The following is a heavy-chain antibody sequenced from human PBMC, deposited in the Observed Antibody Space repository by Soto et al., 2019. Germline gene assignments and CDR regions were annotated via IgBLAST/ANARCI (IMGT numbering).Heavy chain of an antibody. CDR3: ARSGSMPYYYYGMDV. Sequence: QVQLVQSGAEVKKPGASVRVSCKASGYTFARYGIDWVRQAPGQGLEWMGWISGHNGDTKYVQKFQGRVSMTIDTSTSTASMELRSLRSDDTAVYYCARSGSMPYYYYGMDVWGQGTTVTVSS. D-gene: IGHD3-10*01. CDR2: ISGHNGDT. CDR1: GYTFARYG. J-gene: IGHJ6*02. V-gene: IGHV1-18*01.